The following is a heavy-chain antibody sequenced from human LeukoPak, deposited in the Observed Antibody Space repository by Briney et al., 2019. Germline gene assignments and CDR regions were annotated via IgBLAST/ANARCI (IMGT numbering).Heavy chain of an antibody. CDR2: INPSGGST. D-gene: IGHD3-9*01. CDR3: ARDRKDFDGYYYYYYMDV. J-gene: IGHJ6*03. CDR1: GYTFTSYY. Sequence: AASVKVSCKASGYTFTSYYMHWVRQAPGQGLEWMGIINPSGGSTSYAQKFQGRVTMTRDTSISTAYMELSRLRSDDTAVYYCARDRKDFDGYYYYYYMDVWGKGTTVTVSS. V-gene: IGHV1-46*01.